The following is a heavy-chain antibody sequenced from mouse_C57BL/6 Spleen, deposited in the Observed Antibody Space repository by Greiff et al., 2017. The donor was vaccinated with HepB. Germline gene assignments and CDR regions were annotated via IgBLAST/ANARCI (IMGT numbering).Heavy chain of an antibody. Sequence: EVKLQESGPVLVEPGASVKMSCKASGYTFTDYYMNWVKQSHGKSLEWIGVINPYNGGTSYNQKFKGKATLTVDKSSSTAYMELNSLTSEDSAVYYCARDYGSSWDYWGQGTTLTVSS. V-gene: IGHV1-19*01. CDR2: INPYNGGT. CDR1: GYTFTDYY. D-gene: IGHD1-1*01. CDR3: ARDYGSSWDY. J-gene: IGHJ2*01.